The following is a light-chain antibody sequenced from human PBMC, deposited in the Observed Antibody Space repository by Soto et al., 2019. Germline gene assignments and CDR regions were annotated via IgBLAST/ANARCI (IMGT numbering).Light chain of an antibody. V-gene: IGKV2-28*01. CDR1: QSLLHSNGYNY. CDR2: LGS. J-gene: IGKJ1*01. Sequence: DIVMTHSPGARPVTPGEAASISCRSSQSLLHSNGYNYLDWYPQKPGQSPQLLIYLGSNRASGVPDRFSGSGSGTAFTLKISRVEAEDVGVYYCMQPLQAPLTFGQGTKVDIK. CDR3: MQPLQAPLT.